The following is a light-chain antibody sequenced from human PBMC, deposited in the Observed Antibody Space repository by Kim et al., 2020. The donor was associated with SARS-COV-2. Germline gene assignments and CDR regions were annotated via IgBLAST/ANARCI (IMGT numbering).Light chain of an antibody. CDR3: QACDSSVV. J-gene: IGLJ2*01. V-gene: IGLV3-1*01. Sequence: SVSPGQAASITCSGDKLGDKYACWYQQKPGQSPVLVIYQDSKRPSGIPERFSGSNSENTATLTIRGTQAMDEADYYCQACDSSVVFGGGTQLTVL. CDR1: KLGDKY. CDR2: QDS.